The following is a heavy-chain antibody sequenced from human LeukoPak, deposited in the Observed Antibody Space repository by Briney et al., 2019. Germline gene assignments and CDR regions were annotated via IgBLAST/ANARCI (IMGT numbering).Heavy chain of an antibody. D-gene: IGHD5-18*01. CDR3: ARGYGYGFDY. CDR1: GDSVSGNSAA. Sequence: SQTLALTCAISGDSVSGNSAAWNWIRQSPSRGLEWLGRTYYRSKWYNDYAVSVKSRITVNPDTSKNQFSLQLNSVAPEDTAVYYCARGYGYGFDYWGQGTLVTVSS. CDR2: TYYRSKWYN. V-gene: IGHV6-1*01. J-gene: IGHJ4*02.